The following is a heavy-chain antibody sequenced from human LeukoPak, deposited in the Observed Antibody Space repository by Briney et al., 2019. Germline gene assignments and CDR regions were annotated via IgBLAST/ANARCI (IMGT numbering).Heavy chain of an antibody. Sequence: PSETLSLTCFVSGSSISIYYWSWIRQPPGKGLEWIGYIYYRGNTNYNPSLKSRVTISLNTSKNQFSLRLSSVTAADTAVYHCARGIYDRSGFSYYYYHMDVWGKGTTVTVSS. V-gene: IGHV4-59*01. CDR2: IYYRGNT. J-gene: IGHJ6*03. D-gene: IGHD3-22*01. CDR1: GSSISIYY. CDR3: ARGIYDRSGFSYYYYHMDV.